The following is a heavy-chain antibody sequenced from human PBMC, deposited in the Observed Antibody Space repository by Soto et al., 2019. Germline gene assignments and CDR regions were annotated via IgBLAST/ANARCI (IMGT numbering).Heavy chain of an antibody. D-gene: IGHD4-17*01. V-gene: IGHV3-23*01. J-gene: IGHJ6*03. CDR3: AKDRLRFSYYYYYRDV. CDR2: ISGSGGST. Sequence: EVQLLESGGGLVQPGGSLRLSCAASGFTFSSYAMSWVRQAPGKGLEWVSAISGSGGSTYYADSVKGRFTISRDNSKNTQYLQMNSLRAEDTAVYYCAKDRLRFSYYYYYRDVWGKGTTVTVSS. CDR1: GFTFSSYA.